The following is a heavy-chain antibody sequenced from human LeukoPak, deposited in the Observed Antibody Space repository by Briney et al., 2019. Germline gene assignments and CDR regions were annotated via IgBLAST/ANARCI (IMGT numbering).Heavy chain of an antibody. Sequence: GGSLRLSCAASGFTFSNYNMNWVRQAPGKGLEWVSSISSSSTYIFYADSVKGRFAISRDNAKNSLYLQMSSLRADDTAVYYCARYSGTYRDYWGQGTLVTVSS. CDR2: ISSSSTYI. CDR1: GFTFSNYN. V-gene: IGHV3-21*01. J-gene: IGHJ4*02. CDR3: ARYSGTYRDY. D-gene: IGHD1-26*01.